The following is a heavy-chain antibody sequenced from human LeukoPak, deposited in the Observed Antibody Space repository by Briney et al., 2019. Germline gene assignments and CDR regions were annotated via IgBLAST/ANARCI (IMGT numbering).Heavy chain of an antibody. J-gene: IGHJ4*02. CDR1: GGSISSYY. D-gene: IGHD1-26*01. CDR2: IYTSGST. V-gene: IGHV4-4*07. Sequence: ASETLSLTCTVSGGSISSYYWSWIRQPAGKGLEWIGRIYTSGSTNYNPSLQSRVTISVDTSKNQFSLKLNSVTAADTAVYFCARRAYSAAFWKHFDYWGQGTLVTVSP. CDR3: ARRAYSAAFWKHFDY.